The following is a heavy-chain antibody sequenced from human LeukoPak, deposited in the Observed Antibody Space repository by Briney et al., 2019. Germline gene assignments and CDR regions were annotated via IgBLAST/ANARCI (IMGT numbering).Heavy chain of an antibody. Sequence: PGGSLRLSCAASGFTFSSYAMSWVRQAPGKGLEWVSVIYSGGSTDYADSVKGRFTISRDILKNTLYLQMNSLRAEDTAVYHCARGPAGYNWGQGTLVTVSS. CDR2: IYSGGST. J-gene: IGHJ4*02. D-gene: IGHD1-1*01. V-gene: IGHV3-53*01. CDR3: ARGPAGYN. CDR1: GFTFSSYA.